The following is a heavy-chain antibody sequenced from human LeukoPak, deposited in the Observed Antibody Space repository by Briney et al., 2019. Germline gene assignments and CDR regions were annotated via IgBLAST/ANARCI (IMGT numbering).Heavy chain of an antibody. CDR2: IYYSGST. CDR3: ARRGYSSGWYRDY. J-gene: IGHJ4*02. Sequence: SETLSLTCTVSGGSFSSYFWSWIRQPPGKGLEWIGSIYYSGSTYYNPSLKSRVTISVDTSKNQFSLKLSSVTAADTAVYYCARRGYSSGWYRDYWGQGTLVTVSS. V-gene: IGHV4-59*05. CDR1: GGSFSSYF. D-gene: IGHD6-19*01.